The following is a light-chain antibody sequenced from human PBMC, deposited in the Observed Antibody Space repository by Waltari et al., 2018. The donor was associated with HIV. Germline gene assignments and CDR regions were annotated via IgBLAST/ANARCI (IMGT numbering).Light chain of an antibody. CDR2: DVN. V-gene: IGLV2-11*01. Sequence: QSALTQPASVAGSPGQSTTISCTGTSSHIGGYDSVSWYQQHPGKAPKLMIFDVNKRPSGVPARFSGSKSGHTASLTISGLQADDEADYYCCSYAGSYTEIFGGGTKLTVL. J-gene: IGLJ2*01. CDR3: CSYAGSYTEI. CDR1: SSHIGGYDS.